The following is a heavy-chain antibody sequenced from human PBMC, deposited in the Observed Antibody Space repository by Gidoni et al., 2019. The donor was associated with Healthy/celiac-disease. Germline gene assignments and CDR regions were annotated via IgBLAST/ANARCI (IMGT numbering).Heavy chain of an antibody. CDR2: IYTSGST. D-gene: IGHD3-22*01. CDR3: ARGATMIVGWFDP. CDR1: GGSISSGSYY. V-gene: IGHV4-61*02. Sequence: QVQLQESGPGLVKPSQPLSLTCTVSGGSISSGSYYWSWIRQPAGKGLEWIGRIYTSGSTNYNPSLKSRVTISVDTSKNQFSLKLSSVTAADTAVYYCARGATMIVGWFDPWGQGTLVTVSS. J-gene: IGHJ5*02.